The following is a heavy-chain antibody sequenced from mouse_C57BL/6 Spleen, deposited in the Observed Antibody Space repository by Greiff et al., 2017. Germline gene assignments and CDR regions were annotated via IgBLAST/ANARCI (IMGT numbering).Heavy chain of an antibody. J-gene: IGHJ3*01. V-gene: IGHV1-69*01. CDR3: ARRGYGSSSSWFAY. CDR2: IDPSDSYT. Sequence: VQLQQPGAELVMPGASVKLSCKASGYTFTSYWMHWVKQRPGQGLEWIGEIDPSDSYTNYNQKFKGKSTLTVDKSSSTAYMQLSSLTSEDSAVYYCARRGYGSSSSWFAYWGQGTLVTVSA. D-gene: IGHD1-1*01. CDR1: GYTFTSYW.